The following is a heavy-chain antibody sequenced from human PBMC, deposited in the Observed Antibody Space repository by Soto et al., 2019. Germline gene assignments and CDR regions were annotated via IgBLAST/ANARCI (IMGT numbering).Heavy chain of an antibody. Sequence: QVQLVQSGAEVKKPGSSVKVSCKASGGTFSSYTISWVRQAPGQGLEWMGRIIPILGIADYAQKFQGRVTITADKSTSTAYMELSSMRTEDTAVYYCARGGRIAVAGTEILYWGQGTLVTVSS. CDR1: GGTFSSYT. J-gene: IGHJ4*02. V-gene: IGHV1-69*02. D-gene: IGHD6-13*01. CDR3: ARGGRIAVAGTEILY. CDR2: IIPILGIA.